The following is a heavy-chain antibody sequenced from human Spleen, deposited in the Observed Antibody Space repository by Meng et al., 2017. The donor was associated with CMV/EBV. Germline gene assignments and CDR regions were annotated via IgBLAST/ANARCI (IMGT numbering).Heavy chain of an antibody. CDR3: ARDALSSGGDY. D-gene: IGHD6-19*01. CDR2: ISSSGGAI. J-gene: IGHJ4*02. V-gene: IGHV3-21*01. Sequence: LSLTCAASGFTFRKYTMNWVRRAPGKGLEWVSSISSSGGAIQYSDSVKGRFTISRDNAKNSVYLLMSGLRAEDTAFYYCARDALSSGGDYWGQGALVTVSS. CDR1: GFTFRKYT.